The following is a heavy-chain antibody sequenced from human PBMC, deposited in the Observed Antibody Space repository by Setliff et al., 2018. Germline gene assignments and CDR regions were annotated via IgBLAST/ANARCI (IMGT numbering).Heavy chain of an antibody. CDR1: GYTFTSNH. J-gene: IGHJ4*02. CDR3: IMNMVRPVTGLDC. D-gene: IGHD2-8*01. Sequence: AASVKVSCKASGYTFTSNHVHWGRQAPGQGLEWMGTINPSGGSTIYAPDFQGRVTMTWDTSTNIAYMELSGLRYADSAIYYCIMNMVRPVTGLDCWGPGTLVTVSS. V-gene: IGHV1-46*01. CDR2: INPSGGST.